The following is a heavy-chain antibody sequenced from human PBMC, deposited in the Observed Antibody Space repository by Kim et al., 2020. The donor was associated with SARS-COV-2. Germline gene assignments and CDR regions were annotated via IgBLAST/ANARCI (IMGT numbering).Heavy chain of an antibody. CDR3: ARATRFLGDYYDSSGYIVY. CDR1: GYTFTSYG. J-gene: IGHJ4*02. CDR2: ISAYNGNT. D-gene: IGHD3-22*01. Sequence: ASVKVSCKASGYTFTSYGISWVRQAPGQGLEWMGWISAYNGNTNYAQKLQGRVTMTTDTSTSTAYMELRSLRSDDTAVYYCARATRFLGDYYDSSGYIVYWGQGTLVTVSS. V-gene: IGHV1-18*01.